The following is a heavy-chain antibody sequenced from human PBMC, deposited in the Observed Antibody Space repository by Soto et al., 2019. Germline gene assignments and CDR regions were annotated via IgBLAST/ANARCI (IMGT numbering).Heavy chain of an antibody. V-gene: IGHV3-48*01. Sequence: EVQLVDSGGGLVQPGGSLRLSCAASGFTFSGFDMNWVRQAPGKGLEWISCISGSSSSKHYADSVKGRFTISRDNAKNSLYLQLNSLRPEDTAVFYCARGQTTGTTFPLDYWGQGTLVTVSS. D-gene: IGHD1-7*01. CDR3: ARGQTTGTTFPLDY. J-gene: IGHJ4*02. CDR2: ISGSSSSK. CDR1: GFTFSGFD.